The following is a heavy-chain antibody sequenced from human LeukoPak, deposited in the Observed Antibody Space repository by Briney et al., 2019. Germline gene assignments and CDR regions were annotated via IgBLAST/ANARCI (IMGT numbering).Heavy chain of an antibody. CDR3: ARQEDTAMVGANWFDP. D-gene: IGHD5-18*01. V-gene: IGHV4-39*01. Sequence: PSETLSFTCTVSGGSISSSSYYWGWIRQPPGKGLEWIGSIYYSGSTYYNPSLKSRVTISVDTSKNQFSLKLSSVTAADTAVYYCARQEDTAMVGANWFDPWGQGTLVTVSS. CDR2: IYYSGST. CDR1: GGSISSSSYY. J-gene: IGHJ5*02.